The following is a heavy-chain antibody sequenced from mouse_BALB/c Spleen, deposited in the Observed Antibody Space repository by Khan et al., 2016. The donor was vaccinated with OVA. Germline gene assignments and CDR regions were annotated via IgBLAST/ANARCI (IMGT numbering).Heavy chain of an antibody. V-gene: IGHV14-3*02. Sequence: VQLKESGAELVKSGATVTLSCTASGLNIKDTYMHWLKQWPEQGLEWIGRIDAPNGNDKYDPKYQGMATITADTPSNSANQQLSSLTSEDTAGDDCASMARKWGQGTPLTVSS. J-gene: IGHJ2*01. CDR1: GLNIKDTY. CDR3: ASMARK. CDR2: IDAPNGND.